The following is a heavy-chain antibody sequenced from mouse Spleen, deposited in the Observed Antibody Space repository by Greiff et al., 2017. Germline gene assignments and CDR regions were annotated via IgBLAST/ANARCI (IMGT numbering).Heavy chain of an antibody. CDR1: GYTFTSHR. Sequence: VQLQQSGAELVRPGTSVKLSCKASGYTFTSHRMHWVKQRPGQGLEWIGVIYPSDSYTNYNQKFKGKATLTVDTSSSTAYMQLSSLTSEDSAVYYCARGRSSFAYWGQGTLVTVSA. CDR2: IYPSDSYT. V-gene: IGHV1-59*01. CDR3: ARGRSSFAY. J-gene: IGHJ3*01.